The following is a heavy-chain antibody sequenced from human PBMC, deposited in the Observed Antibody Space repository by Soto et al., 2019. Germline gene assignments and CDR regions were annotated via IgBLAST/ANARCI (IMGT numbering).Heavy chain of an antibody. CDR1: GGSFSGWH. V-gene: IGHV4-34*01. J-gene: IGHJ6*02. Sequence: QVQVQQWGAGLLKFSETLSLTCAVTGGSFSGWHWNWIRQPPGKGLEWIGEASHTGGTNYHPSLESRVTISVDRSRNQLSLKLTSVSAYDTAVYYCSRSRNLDVWGPGTMVIVSS. CDR2: ASHTGGT. CDR3: SRSRNLDV. D-gene: IGHD1-1*01.